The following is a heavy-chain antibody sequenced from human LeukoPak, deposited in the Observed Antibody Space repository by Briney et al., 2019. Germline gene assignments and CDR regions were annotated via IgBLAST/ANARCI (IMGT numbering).Heavy chain of an antibody. J-gene: IGHJ5*02. CDR2: INHSGST. Sequence: SETLSLTCAVYGGSFSGYYWSWIRQPPGKGLEWIGEINHSGSTNYNPSLKSRVTISVDTSKNQFSLKLSSVTAAVTAVYYCARGANYDFWSGYYGNWFDPWGQGTLVTVSS. CDR3: ARGANYDFWSGYYGNWFDP. D-gene: IGHD3-3*01. CDR1: GGSFSGYY. V-gene: IGHV4-34*01.